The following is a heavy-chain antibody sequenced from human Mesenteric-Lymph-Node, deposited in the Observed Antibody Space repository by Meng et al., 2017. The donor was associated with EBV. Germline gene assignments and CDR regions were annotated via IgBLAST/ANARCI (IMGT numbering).Heavy chain of an antibody. D-gene: IGHD3-10*01. V-gene: IGHV4-61*01. Sequence: QVQLQESGPGLVKPSXXXXXTXXVXXGSVRSGSNYWSWIRQPPGKELEWIGYIYYSGSTNYNPSLESRVTISVDTSKNQFSLNLRSVTAADTAVYYCARAFTVVQGMFEPLMNWFDPWGQGTLVTVSS. CDR2: IYYSGST. CDR3: ARAFTVVQGMFEPLMNWFDP. J-gene: IGHJ5*02. CDR1: XGSVRSGSNY.